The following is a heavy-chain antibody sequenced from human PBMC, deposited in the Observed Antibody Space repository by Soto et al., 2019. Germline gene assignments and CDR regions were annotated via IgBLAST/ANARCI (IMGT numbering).Heavy chain of an antibody. CDR1: GYSFTSYW. CDR3: ARLVKSSSEYYYYYGMDV. Sequence: PGESLKISCKGSGYSFTSYWISWVRQMPGKGLEWMGRIDPSDSYTNYSPSFQGHVTISADKSISTAYLQWSSLKASDTAMYYCARLVKSSSEYYYYYGMDVWGQGTTVTVS. D-gene: IGHD6-6*01. V-gene: IGHV5-10-1*01. CDR2: IDPSDSYT. J-gene: IGHJ6*02.